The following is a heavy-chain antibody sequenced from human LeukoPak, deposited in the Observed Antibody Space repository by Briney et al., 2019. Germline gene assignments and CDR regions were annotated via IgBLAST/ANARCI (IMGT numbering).Heavy chain of an antibody. CDR2: INPNGGGT. Sequence: ASVKVSCKAAGYTFTSYYMHWVRLAPGEGLEWMGVINPNGGGTSYAQKFQGRVTMTRDTSTSTVYMELRSLTFEDTAVYFCARDPSGSWQWFDYWGQGTLVTVSS. CDR3: ARDPSGSWQWFDY. D-gene: IGHD1-26*01. V-gene: IGHV1-46*01. J-gene: IGHJ4*02. CDR1: GYTFTSYY.